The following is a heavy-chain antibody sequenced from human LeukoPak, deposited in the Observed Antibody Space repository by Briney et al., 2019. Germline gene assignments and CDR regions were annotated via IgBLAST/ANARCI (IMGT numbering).Heavy chain of an antibody. V-gene: IGHV3-7*01. D-gene: IGHD6-25*01. CDR2: IKEDGSEK. CDR1: GFTFSSYW. CDR3: ARDVQRRFDP. Sequence: GGSLRLSCAASGFTFSSYWMRWVRQAPGKGLEWVATIKEDGSEKYYVDSVKGRFTISRDNAKSSLYLQMNSLRDEDTAMYYCARDVQRRFDPWGQGTLVTVSS. J-gene: IGHJ5*02.